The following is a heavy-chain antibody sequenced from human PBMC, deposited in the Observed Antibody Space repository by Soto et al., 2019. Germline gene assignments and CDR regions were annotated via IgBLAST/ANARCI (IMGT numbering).Heavy chain of an antibody. J-gene: IGHJ5*02. CDR2: ISGSGGST. D-gene: IGHD4-17*01. CDR3: AKDDYGDYVNWFDP. V-gene: IGHV3-23*01. Sequence: GGSLRLSCAASGFTFSSYAMSWVRQAPGKGLEWVSAISGSGGSTYYADSVKGRFTISRDNSKNTLYLQMNGLRAEDTAVYYCAKDDYGDYVNWFDPWGQGTLVTVSS. CDR1: GFTFSSYA.